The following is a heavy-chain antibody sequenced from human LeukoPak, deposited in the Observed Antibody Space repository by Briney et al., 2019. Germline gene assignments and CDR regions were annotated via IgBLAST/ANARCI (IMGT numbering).Heavy chain of an antibody. Sequence: GSLRLSCAASGLTVSSNCMSWVRQAPGKGLEWVSFIYSGGNTYYADSVKGRFTISRDNSKNTVHLQMNSLRAEDTAMYYCARRAGDYSHPYDHWGQGTLVTVSS. V-gene: IGHV3-53*01. CDR3: ARRAGDYSHPYDH. D-gene: IGHD3-22*01. CDR1: GLTVSSNC. J-gene: IGHJ4*02. CDR2: IYSGGNT.